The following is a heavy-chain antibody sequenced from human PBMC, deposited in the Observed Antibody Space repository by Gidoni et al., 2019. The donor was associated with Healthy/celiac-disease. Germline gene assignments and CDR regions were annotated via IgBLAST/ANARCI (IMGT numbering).Heavy chain of an antibody. CDR2: IYPGDSDT. D-gene: IGHD4-17*01. V-gene: IGHV5-51*01. CDR3: ARVGEYDYGGFNWFDP. J-gene: IGHJ5*02. CDR1: GSSFTSYW. Sequence: EVQLVQSGAEVKKPGESLKISGKGSGSSFTSYWIGWVRQMPGKGLEWMGIIYPGDSDTRYSPSFQGQVTISADKSISTAYLQWSSLKASDTAMYYCARVGEYDYGGFNWFDPWGQGTLVTVSS.